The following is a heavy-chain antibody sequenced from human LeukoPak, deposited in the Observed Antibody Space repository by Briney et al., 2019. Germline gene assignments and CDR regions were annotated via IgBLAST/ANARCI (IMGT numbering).Heavy chain of an antibody. CDR3: ARDLLWFGELLSQN. CDR2: ISSSSSYI. D-gene: IGHD3-10*01. Sequence: GGSLRLSCAASGFTVSSNYMSWVRQAPGKGLEWVSFISSSSSYIYYADSVKGRFTISRDNAKNSLYLQMNSLRAEDTAVYYCARDLLWFGELLSQNWGQGTLVTVSS. V-gene: IGHV3-21*01. CDR1: GFTVSSNY. J-gene: IGHJ4*02.